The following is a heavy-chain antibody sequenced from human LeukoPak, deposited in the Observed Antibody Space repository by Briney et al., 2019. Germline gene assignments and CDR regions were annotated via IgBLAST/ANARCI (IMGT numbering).Heavy chain of an antibody. D-gene: IGHD6-13*01. CDR1: GYSFTSYW. CDR3: ARRGIAAAGTTWLDP. V-gene: IGHV5-51*03. J-gene: IGHJ5*02. Sequence: PGESLKISCKGSGYSFTSYWIGWVRQMPGKGLEWMGIIYPGDSDTRYSPSFQGQVTISADKSISTAYLQWSSLKASDTAMYYCARRGIAAAGTTWLDPWGQGTLVTVSS. CDR2: IYPGDSDT.